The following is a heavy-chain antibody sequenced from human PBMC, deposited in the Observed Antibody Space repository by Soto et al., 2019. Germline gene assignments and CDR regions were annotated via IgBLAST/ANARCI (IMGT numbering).Heavy chain of an antibody. CDR1: GDSISSYY. CDR3: ARRRSYGDSDY. D-gene: IGHD4-17*01. CDR2: IYYIGGT. J-gene: IGHJ4*02. Sequence: QVQLQESGPGLVKPSETLSLTCTVSGDSISSYYWSWIRQPPGKGLEWIGYIYYIGGTNYNPSLQRRVITSVDTSRNQFPLKLSSVTAADTAVYYCARRRSYGDSDYWGQGTLVTVSS. V-gene: IGHV4-59*08.